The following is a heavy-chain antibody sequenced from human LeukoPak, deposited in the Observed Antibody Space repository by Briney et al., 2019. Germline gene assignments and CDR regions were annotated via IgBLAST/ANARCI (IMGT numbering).Heavy chain of an antibody. CDR1: GFTVSSNY. V-gene: IGHV3-53*01. CDR2: VYSGGRT. D-gene: IGHD6-19*01. Sequence: GGSLRLSCAASGFTVSSNYMSWVRQAPGKGLEWVSVVYSGGRTYYADSVKDRFTISKDNSKNTLYLQVNSLRAEDTAMYYCAREAVAVAGHFDYWGQGTLVTVSS. J-gene: IGHJ4*02. CDR3: AREAVAVAGHFDY.